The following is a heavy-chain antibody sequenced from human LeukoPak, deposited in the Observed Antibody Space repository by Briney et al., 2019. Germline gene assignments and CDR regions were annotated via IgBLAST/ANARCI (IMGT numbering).Heavy chain of an antibody. D-gene: IGHD5-18*01. CDR1: GFPFPFYA. CDR3: ASFKDGYLYSWFDP. J-gene: IGHJ5*02. Sequence: GGSLRLSCAASGFPFPFYAMTWVRQAPGKGLEWVSGIASSGDNTYYADSVKGRFTISRDNSKNTLFLQMNSLRAEDTAVYYCASFKDGYLYSWFDPWGQRTLVTVSS. CDR2: IASSGDNT. V-gene: IGHV3-23*01.